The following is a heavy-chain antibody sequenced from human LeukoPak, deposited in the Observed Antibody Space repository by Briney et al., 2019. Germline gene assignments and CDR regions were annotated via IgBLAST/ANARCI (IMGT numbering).Heavy chain of an antibody. V-gene: IGHV4-38-2*02. CDR1: GYSINSGYY. CDR2: IYRSGST. D-gene: IGHD3-10*01. J-gene: IGHJ6*03. CDR3: ARTTMVRGTYYMDV. Sequence: PSETLSLTCTVSGYSINSGYYWSWIRQPPGKGLEWIGNIYRSGSTFYNPSLKSRITISVDTSNNQFSLRLKSVTAADTAVYYCARTTMVRGTYYMDVWGKGTTVTVSS.